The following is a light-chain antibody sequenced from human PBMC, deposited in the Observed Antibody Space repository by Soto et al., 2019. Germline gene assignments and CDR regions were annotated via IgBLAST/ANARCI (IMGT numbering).Light chain of an antibody. Sequence: EIVLTQSPGTLSLSPGERATLSCRASQSVPANYLAWYQQKPGQAPSLLICGASNRATGVPDRFSGSGSGTDFTLSISRLEPEDFAVYYCEQYGRSPRTFGQGTKVDIK. CDR3: EQYGRSPRT. CDR2: GAS. CDR1: QSVPANY. V-gene: IGKV3-20*01. J-gene: IGKJ1*01.